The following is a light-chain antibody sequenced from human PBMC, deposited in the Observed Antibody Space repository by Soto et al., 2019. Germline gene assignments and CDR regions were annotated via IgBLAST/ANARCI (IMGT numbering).Light chain of an antibody. CDR1: QSISSW. CDR3: KQYYSYPRT. CDR2: AAS. J-gene: IGKJ1*01. Sequence: DIQMTQSPSTLSASVGDRVTITCRASQSISSWLAWYQQKPGKAHNLXIYAASTLQSGVQSRFSGSGSGTDFTLTITCLQSEDFATYYCKQYYSYPRTFGQGTKVDI. V-gene: IGKV1-5*01.